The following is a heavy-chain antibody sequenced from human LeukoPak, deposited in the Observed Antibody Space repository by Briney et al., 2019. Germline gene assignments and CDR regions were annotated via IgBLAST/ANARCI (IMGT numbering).Heavy chain of an antibody. CDR1: GYTFTGYY. V-gene: IGHV1-2*02. J-gene: IGHJ4*02. CDR3: AASSIAANDY. CDR2: INPNSGGT. Sequence: ASVKVSCKASGYTFTGYYIHWVRQAPGQGLEWMGWINPNSGGTNYAQKFEGRVTMTGDTSISTAYMELSRLRSEDTAVYYCAASSIAANDYWGQGTLVTVSS. D-gene: IGHD2/OR15-2a*01.